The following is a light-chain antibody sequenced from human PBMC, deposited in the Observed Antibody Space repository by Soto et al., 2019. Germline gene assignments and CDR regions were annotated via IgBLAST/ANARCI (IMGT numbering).Light chain of an antibody. CDR2: DAS. CDR3: QQYNSYSPWT. CDR1: QSVSGW. Sequence: DIQMTQSPSILSASVGDRVTITCRASQSVSGWLAWYQQKPGEAPKLLIYDASSLESGVPSRFSGSGSGTEFTLTISSLQPDDFATYYCQQYNSYSPWTFGQGTKVDIK. V-gene: IGKV1-5*01. J-gene: IGKJ1*01.